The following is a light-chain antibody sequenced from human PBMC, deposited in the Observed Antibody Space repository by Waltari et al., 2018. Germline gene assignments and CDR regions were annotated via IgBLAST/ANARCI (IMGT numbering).Light chain of an antibody. CDR2: DAS. CDR1: QSVTRT. V-gene: IGKV3-20*01. Sequence: EIVLTQSPGTLSLSPGERATLFCRASQSVTRTLAWYQQKPGQAPRLLIYDASRRATGMPDRFSGSGYGTDFSLTISRLEPEDFAVYYCQKYGTLPATFGQGTKVEIK. CDR3: QKYGTLPAT. J-gene: IGKJ1*01.